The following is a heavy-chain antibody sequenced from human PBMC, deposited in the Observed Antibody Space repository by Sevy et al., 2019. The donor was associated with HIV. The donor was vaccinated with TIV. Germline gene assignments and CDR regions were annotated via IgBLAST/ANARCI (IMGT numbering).Heavy chain of an antibody. CDR2: ISAYNSKT. D-gene: IGHD6-6*01. J-gene: IGHJ6*02. V-gene: IGHV1-18*04. Sequence: ASGKVSCKASGYTFTSYGITWVRQAPGQGLEWMGWISAYNSKTNFAQKFQDKFTMTTDTSTITAYLELRSLTSDDTSVYYCAGDGQVYGGSSGDYYYNGMDVWGQGTTVTVSS. CDR1: GYTFTSYG. CDR3: AGDGQVYGGSSGDYYYNGMDV.